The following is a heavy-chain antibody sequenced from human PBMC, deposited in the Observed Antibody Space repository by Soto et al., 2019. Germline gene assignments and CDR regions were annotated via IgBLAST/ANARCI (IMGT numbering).Heavy chain of an antibody. J-gene: IGHJ6*02. Sequence: SETLSLTCSVYDDSFSGYNWNWICKPPGPGLDRIGEINHSGSTNYNPSLKSRVTISVDTSKNQFSLKLSSVTAADTAVYYCARGRHSSSGYSGYYYYYGMDVWGQGTTVT. V-gene: IGHV4-34*01. D-gene: IGHD3-22*01. CDR2: INHSGST. CDR3: ARGRHSSSGYSGYYYYYGMDV. CDR1: DDSFSGYN.